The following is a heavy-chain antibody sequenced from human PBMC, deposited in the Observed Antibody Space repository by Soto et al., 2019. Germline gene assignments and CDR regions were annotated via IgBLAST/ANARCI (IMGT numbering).Heavy chain of an antibody. CDR1: GFTFSSYA. D-gene: IGHD3-3*01. J-gene: IGHJ6*02. V-gene: IGHV3-23*01. Sequence: EVQLLESGGGLVQPGGSLRLSCAASGFTFSSYAMSWVRQAPGKGLEWVSAISGSGGSTYYADSVKGRFTISRDNSKNTLYLQMNSLRAEDTAVYYGAKDLTIFGVVSYYYYYGMDVWGQGTTVTVSS. CDR2: ISGSGGST. CDR3: AKDLTIFGVVSYYYYYGMDV.